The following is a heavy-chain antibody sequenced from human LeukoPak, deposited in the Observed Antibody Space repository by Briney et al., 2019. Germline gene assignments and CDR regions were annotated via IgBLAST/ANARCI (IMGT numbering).Heavy chain of an antibody. CDR3: AKDPNGDYIGTFDI. D-gene: IGHD4-17*01. V-gene: IGHV3-30-3*01. J-gene: IGHJ3*02. Sequence: PGGSLRLSCAASGFTFSNYAMHWVRQAPGKGLEWVAVISYDGSNKYYADSVKGRFTISRDNSKNTLYLQMNSLRAEDTAVYYCAKDPNGDYIGTFDIWGQGTMVTVSS. CDR2: ISYDGSNK. CDR1: GFTFSNYA.